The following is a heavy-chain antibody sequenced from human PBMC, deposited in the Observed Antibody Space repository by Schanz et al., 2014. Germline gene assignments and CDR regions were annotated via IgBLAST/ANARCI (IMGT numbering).Heavy chain of an antibody. Sequence: QVQLQESGPGLVKPSETLSLTCSVSGGSIRTYFWAWIRQPPGKGLEWIGEIYDSGNTNYNPSLKSRVTMSVDDSKTQFSLHLPSVTAADTALYYCARHMGRLSSSRGNYFDYWGQGTLVTVSS. CDR2: IYDSGNT. CDR1: GGSIRTYF. D-gene: IGHD6-13*01. J-gene: IGHJ4*02. CDR3: ARHMGRLSSSRGNYFDY. V-gene: IGHV4-59*08.